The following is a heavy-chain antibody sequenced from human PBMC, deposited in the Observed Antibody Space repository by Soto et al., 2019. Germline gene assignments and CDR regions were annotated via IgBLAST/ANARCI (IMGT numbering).Heavy chain of an antibody. V-gene: IGHV4-31*03. CDR1: GGSISSGGYY. Sequence: PSETLSLTCTVSGGSISSGGYYCSWIRQHPGKGLERIGYIYYSGSTYYNPSLKSRVTISVDTSKNQFSLKLSSVTAADTAVYYCARAGWLPNWFDPWGQGTLVTVSS. J-gene: IGHJ5*02. CDR2: IYYSGST. CDR3: ARAGWLPNWFDP. D-gene: IGHD5-12*01.